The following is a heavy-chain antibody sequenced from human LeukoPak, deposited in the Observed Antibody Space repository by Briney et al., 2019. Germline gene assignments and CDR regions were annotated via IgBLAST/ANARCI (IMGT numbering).Heavy chain of an antibody. CDR3: ARDWFAD. CDR2: IWFDGNNK. Sequence: GGSLRLSCAASGFTFNNSGMHWVRQAPGKGLEWVAVIWFDGNNKDSAESVKGRFTVSRDNAKNSLYLQMNSLRAEDTAIYYCARDWFADWGQGTLVIVSS. V-gene: IGHV3-33*01. CDR1: GFTFNNSG. J-gene: IGHJ4*02.